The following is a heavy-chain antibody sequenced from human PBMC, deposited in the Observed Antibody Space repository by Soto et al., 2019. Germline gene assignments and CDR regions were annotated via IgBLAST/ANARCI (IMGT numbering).Heavy chain of an antibody. CDR3: VRRHVSATGIDWFDP. Sequence: VSVTVSCKAYGYSFTGYGIAWVRQAPGQRLEWMGWINAANGDTKYSPKFQGRVTITRDTSASTAYMELSSLRSEDTAVYYCVRRHVSATGIDWFDPWGQGTLVKVSS. D-gene: IGHD6-13*01. CDR1: GYSFTGYG. J-gene: IGHJ5*02. V-gene: IGHV1-3*01. CDR2: INAANGDT.